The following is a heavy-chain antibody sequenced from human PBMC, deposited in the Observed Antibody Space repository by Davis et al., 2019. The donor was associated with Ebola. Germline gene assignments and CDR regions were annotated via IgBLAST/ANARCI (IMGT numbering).Heavy chain of an antibody. Sequence: GESLKISCAASGFTFSGSAMHWVRQASGKGLEWVGRIRSKANSYATAYAASVKGRFTISRDDSKNTAYLQMNSLKTEDTAVYYCTRGLYCSGGSCYSRAFDPWGQGTLVTVSS. D-gene: IGHD2-15*01. CDR3: TRGLYCSGGSCYSRAFDP. CDR2: IRSKANSYAT. V-gene: IGHV3-73*01. CDR1: GFTFSGSA. J-gene: IGHJ5*02.